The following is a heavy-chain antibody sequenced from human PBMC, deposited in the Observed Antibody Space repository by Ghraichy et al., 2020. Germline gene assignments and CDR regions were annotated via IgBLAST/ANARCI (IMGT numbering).Heavy chain of an antibody. CDR3: ARGSPAGATNIS. J-gene: IGHJ5*02. CDR2: IIYSGTT. D-gene: IGHD6-25*01. Sequence: GSLRLSCAANGGSFSGHYWSWIRQPPGKGLEWIGEIIYSGTTNYNPSLKGRVSISVDTSQKQLSLKLRSVTAADTGVYYCARGSPAGATNISWGQGTLVTFSS. V-gene: IGHV4-34*01. CDR1: GGSFSGHY.